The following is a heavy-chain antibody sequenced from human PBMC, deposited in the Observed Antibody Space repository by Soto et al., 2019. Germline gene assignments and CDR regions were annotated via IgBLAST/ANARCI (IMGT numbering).Heavy chain of an antibody. D-gene: IGHD6-19*01. V-gene: IGHV4-59*01. CDR3: ARGHYSSGWPIDH. CDR1: GDSFSDYY. J-gene: IGHJ4*02. Sequence: QVQLQESGPGLVKPSETLTLTCTVSGDSFSDYYWNWIRQVPGKGLEWIGFVFHSATTSYNPSLKTRVAISDDTSKKQFSLSLTSVTAAATAIYYCARGHYSSGWPIDHWGQGILVTVSS. CDR2: VFHSATT.